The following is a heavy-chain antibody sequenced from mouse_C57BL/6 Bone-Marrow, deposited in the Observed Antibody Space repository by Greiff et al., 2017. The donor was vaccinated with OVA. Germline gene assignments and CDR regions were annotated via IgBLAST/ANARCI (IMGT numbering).Heavy chain of an antibody. V-gene: IGHV1-64*01. CDR1: GYTFTSYW. J-gene: IGHJ2*01. D-gene: IGHD4-1*01. CDR2: IHPTSGST. CDR3: ARGGRANWNSFDY. Sequence: VQLQQPGAELVKPGASVKLSCKASGYTFTSYWMHWVKQRPGPGLEWIGMIHPTSGSTNYNEKFKSKATLTVDKSSSSAYMQLSSLTSEDAAVYYWARGGRANWNSFDYWGQGTTLTVSS.